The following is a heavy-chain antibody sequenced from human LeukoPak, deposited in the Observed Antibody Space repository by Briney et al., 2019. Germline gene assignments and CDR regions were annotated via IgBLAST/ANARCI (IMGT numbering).Heavy chain of an antibody. V-gene: IGHV4-4*02. CDR1: GGSISSSNW. Sequence: SETLSLTCAVSGGSISSSNWWSWVRQPPGEGLEWIGEIYHSGSTNYNPSLKSRVTISVDKSKNQFSLKLSSVTAADTAVYYCARDSKLRFLEGVMEVWGKGTTVTVSS. CDR2: IYHSGST. D-gene: IGHD3-3*01. J-gene: IGHJ6*03. CDR3: ARDSKLRFLEGVMEV.